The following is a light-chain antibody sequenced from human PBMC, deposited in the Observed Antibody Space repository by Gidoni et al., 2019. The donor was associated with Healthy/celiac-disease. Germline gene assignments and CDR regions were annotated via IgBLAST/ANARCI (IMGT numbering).Light chain of an antibody. Sequence: EIVFTQSPANLSLAPGERATLSCRASQSVSSYLAWYQQKPGQAPRLLIYDAYNRATGIPARFSGSWSGTDFTLTISSLEPEDFAVYYCQQRSNWFTFGQXTQLEIK. CDR1: QSVSSY. CDR2: DAY. V-gene: IGKV3-11*01. J-gene: IGKJ5*01. CDR3: QQRSNWFT.